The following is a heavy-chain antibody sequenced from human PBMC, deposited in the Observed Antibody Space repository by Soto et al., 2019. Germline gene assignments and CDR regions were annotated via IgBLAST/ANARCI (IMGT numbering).Heavy chain of an antibody. CDR2: IKQDGSEK. Sequence: VGSLRLSCAASGFTFSSYWMSWVRQAPGKGLEWVANIKQDGSEKYYVDSVKGRFTISRDNAKNSLHLQMNSLRAEDTAVYYCARGVYDFWSGIGGMDVWGQGTTVTVSS. V-gene: IGHV3-7*01. D-gene: IGHD3-3*01. CDR3: ARGVYDFWSGIGGMDV. J-gene: IGHJ6*02. CDR1: GFTFSSYW.